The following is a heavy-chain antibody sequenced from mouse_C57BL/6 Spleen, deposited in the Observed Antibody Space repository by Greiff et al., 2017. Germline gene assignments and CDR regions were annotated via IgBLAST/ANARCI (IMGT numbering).Heavy chain of an antibody. J-gene: IGHJ4*01. D-gene: IGHD1-1*01. CDR1: GYTFTSYW. V-gene: IGHV1-69*01. CDR2: IDPSDSYT. Sequence: VQLQQSGAELVMPGASVKLSCKASGYTFTSYWMHWVKQRPGQGLEWIGEIDPSDSYTNYNQKFKGKSTLTVDKSSSTAYMQLSSLTSEDTAIYYCARRRPITTLVAGAMDYWGQGTSVTVSS. CDR3: ARRRPITTLVAGAMDY.